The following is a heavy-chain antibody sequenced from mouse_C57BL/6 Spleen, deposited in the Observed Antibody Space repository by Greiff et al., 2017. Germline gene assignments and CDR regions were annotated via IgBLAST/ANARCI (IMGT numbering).Heavy chain of an antibody. CDR2: TFYSGIT. V-gene: IGHV3-3*01. CDR1: GFSINSDCY. CDR3: ARAPSYWYCDV. Sequence: EVQVVESGPSLVRPSQTLSLTCTVTGFSINSDCYWIWIRQFPGNNLEYIGSTFYSGITYYNPSLESRTYITRDTSKNQFSLKLSSVTTEDTATYYCARAPSYWYCDVWGTGTTVTVSS. J-gene: IGHJ1*03.